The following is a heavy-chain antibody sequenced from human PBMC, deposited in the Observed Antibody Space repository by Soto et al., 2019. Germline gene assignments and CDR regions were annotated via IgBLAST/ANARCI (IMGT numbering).Heavy chain of an antibody. CDR1: GYTFTSYT. CDR2: TNAGNGNK. V-gene: IGHV1-3*01. CDR3: ARGGGWVGDPSFDS. Sequence: QVQLVQSGAEVKKPGASVKVSCQASGYTFTSYTLHWVRQAPGQGPEWMGWTNAGNGNKKYSQRFQGRLTITSDRPASTAYMELSSLNFEDPAVYYCARGGGWVGDPSFDSWGQGTLVTVSS. D-gene: IGHD3-10*01. J-gene: IGHJ4*02.